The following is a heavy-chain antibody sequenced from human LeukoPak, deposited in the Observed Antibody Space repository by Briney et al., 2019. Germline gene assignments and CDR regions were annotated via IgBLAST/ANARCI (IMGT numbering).Heavy chain of an antibody. D-gene: IGHD4-23*01. CDR2: ISSSGSGGNT. Sequence: PGGSLRLSCAASGVTLSSYAMSWARQAPGKGLEWVSGISSSGSGGNTYYADSVKGRFTISRDSSKNTLFLHMNTLRAEDTAIYYCAKARTVGASYRYFDLWGRGTLVTVSS. CDR3: AKARTVGASYRYFDL. V-gene: IGHV3-23*01. CDR1: GVTLSSYA. J-gene: IGHJ2*01.